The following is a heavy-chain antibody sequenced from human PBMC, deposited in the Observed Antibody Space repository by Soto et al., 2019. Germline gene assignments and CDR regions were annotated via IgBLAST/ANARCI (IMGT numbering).Heavy chain of an antibody. J-gene: IGHJ4*02. CDR2: VYYTGTT. V-gene: IGHV4-59*01. CDR1: VGSISSYF. Sequence: QVQLQDSGPGRLKPSETLSLTCTVSVGSISSYFYIWVRQPPGKGLEWIGSVYYTGTTDYNPSPKSQVTISVDTSKTQLSLTLRSVTAAETSVYYCARDVAAVPRAFDYWGRGTRVNVSS. CDR3: ARDVAAVPRAFDY. D-gene: IGHD6-13*01.